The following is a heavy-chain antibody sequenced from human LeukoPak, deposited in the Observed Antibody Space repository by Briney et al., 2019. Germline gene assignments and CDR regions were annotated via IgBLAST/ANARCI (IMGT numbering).Heavy chain of an antibody. J-gene: IGHJ4*02. D-gene: IGHD7-27*01. CDR2: ISPYNGAT. CDR1: GYSFTTYG. Sequence: ASVKVSCKPSGYSFTTYGISWVRQAPGQGLEWMGWISPYNGATNYAQKLQGRVTMTTDTSTSTAYMKLRSLRSDDTAIYYCARDQNWASYYFDSWGQGTLVTVSS. CDR3: ARDQNWASYYFDS. V-gene: IGHV1-18*01.